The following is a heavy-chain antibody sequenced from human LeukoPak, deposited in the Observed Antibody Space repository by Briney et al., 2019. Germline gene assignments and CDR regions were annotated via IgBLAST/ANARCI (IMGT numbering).Heavy chain of an antibody. J-gene: IGHJ4*02. CDR2: IYSGGGT. CDR1: GFTFSSYA. D-gene: IGHD5-24*01. V-gene: IGHV3-53*01. Sequence: GGSLRLSCAASGFTFSSYAMNWVRQAPGKGLEWVSLIYSGGGTYYADSVKGRFTISRDNSKNTLYLQMNSLRAEDTAVYYCARVSPSRDGYWGQGTLVTVSS. CDR3: ARVSPSRDGY.